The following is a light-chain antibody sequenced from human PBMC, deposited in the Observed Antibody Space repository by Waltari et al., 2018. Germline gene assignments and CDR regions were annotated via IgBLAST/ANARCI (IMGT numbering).Light chain of an antibody. CDR2: GAS. J-gene: IGKJ1*01. V-gene: IGKV3-20*01. Sequence: EIVLTQSPGTLSLSPGERATLTCRASQSVSRTLAWYQQKPGQAPRLLIYGASTRATGIPERFSGGGSGTDFSLTISRLDPEDFAVYYCQHYVSLPATFGQGTKVEIK. CDR1: QSVSRT. CDR3: QHYVSLPAT.